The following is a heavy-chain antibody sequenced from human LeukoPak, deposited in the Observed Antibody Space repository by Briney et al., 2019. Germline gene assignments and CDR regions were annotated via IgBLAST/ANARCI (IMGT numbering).Heavy chain of an antibody. CDR1: GYTFTGYY. V-gene: IGHV1-2*02. J-gene: IGHJ4*02. CDR3: AREIGPRQLHLWGSAFDY. CDR2: INPNTGGT. Sequence: ASVKVSCKASGYTFTGYYMHWVRQAPGQGLEWMGWINPNTGGTNYVQKFQGRVTMTRDTSISTAYMELSSLRSEDTAVYYCAREIGPRQLHLWGSAFDYWGQGTLVTVSS. D-gene: IGHD5-18*01.